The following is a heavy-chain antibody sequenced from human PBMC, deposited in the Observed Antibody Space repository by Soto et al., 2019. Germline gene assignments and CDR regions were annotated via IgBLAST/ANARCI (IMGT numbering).Heavy chain of an antibody. D-gene: IGHD3-10*01. J-gene: IGHJ4*02. CDR2: IYWDDDK. CDR3: AHRRRASGSWGVAQFDY. V-gene: IGHV2-5*02. CDR1: GFSLSDNGVG. Sequence: QITLKESGPTLVKPTQTLTLTCTFSGFSLSDNGVGVGWIRQPPGTALEWLALIYWDDDKRYSPSLKSRLTITKXXSXNXLVLTVTNMDPVDSGTYYCAHRRRASGSWGVAQFDYWGQGTLVTVSS.